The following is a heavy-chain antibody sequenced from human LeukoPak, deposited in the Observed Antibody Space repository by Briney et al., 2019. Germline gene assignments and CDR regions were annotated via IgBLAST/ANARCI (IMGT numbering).Heavy chain of an antibody. CDR3: ARDHSAVAGTWFDP. CDR2: IYTSGST. V-gene: IGHV4-4*07. J-gene: IGHJ5*02. Sequence: SETLSLTCTVSGGSNSSYYWSWIRQPAGKGLEWVGRIYTSGSTNYNPSLKSRVTMSVDTSKNQFSLKLSSVTAADTAVYYCARDHSAVAGTWFDPWGQGTLVTVSS. CDR1: GGSNSSYY. D-gene: IGHD6-19*01.